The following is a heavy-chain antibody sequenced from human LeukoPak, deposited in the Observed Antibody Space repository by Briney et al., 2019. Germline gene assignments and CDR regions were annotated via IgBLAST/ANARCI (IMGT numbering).Heavy chain of an antibody. Sequence: GASVKVSCKASGYTFTGYYMNWVRQAPGQGLEWMGWINPNSGGTNYAQKFQGRVTMTRDTSISTAYMELSRLRSDDTAVYYCAGNKVSIAAPFDYWGQGTLVTVSS. J-gene: IGHJ4*01. D-gene: IGHD6-6*01. V-gene: IGHV1-2*02. CDR1: GYTFTGYY. CDR3: AGNKVSIAAPFDY. CDR2: INPNSGGT.